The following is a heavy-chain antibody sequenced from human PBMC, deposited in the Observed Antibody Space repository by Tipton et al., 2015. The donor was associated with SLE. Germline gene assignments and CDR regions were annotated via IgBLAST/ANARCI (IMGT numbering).Heavy chain of an antibody. CDR3: ARGPKTRITMIRAANVFDY. CDR1: GGSISSYY. J-gene: IGHJ4*02. D-gene: IGHD3-10*01. CDR2: IHYSGST. V-gene: IGHV4-59*12. Sequence: TLSLTCTVSGGSISSYYWSWIRQPPGKGLEWIGYIHYSGSTNYNPSLKSRVTILVDTSKNQFSLKMIAVTAADTAVYYCARGPKTRITMIRAANVFDYWGQGTLVTVSS.